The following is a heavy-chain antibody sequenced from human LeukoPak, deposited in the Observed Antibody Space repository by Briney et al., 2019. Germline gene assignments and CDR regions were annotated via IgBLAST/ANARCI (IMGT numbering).Heavy chain of an antibody. Sequence: HPGRSLRLSCGASGFNFSVYGMHWVRQAPGKGLEWVAVISYDGSNKYYADSVKGRFTISRDNSKNTLYLQMNSLRAEDTAVYYCAKDRLSYGDYVYDYWGQGTLVTVSS. CDR3: AKDRLSYGDYVYDY. D-gene: IGHD4-17*01. J-gene: IGHJ4*02. CDR1: GFNFSVYG. V-gene: IGHV3-30*18. CDR2: ISYDGSNK.